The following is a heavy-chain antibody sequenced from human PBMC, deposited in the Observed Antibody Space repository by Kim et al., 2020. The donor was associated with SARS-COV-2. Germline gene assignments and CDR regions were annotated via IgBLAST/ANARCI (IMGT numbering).Heavy chain of an antibody. CDR1: GFTFSSYS. CDR3: ASGGTSGTYGMDV. D-gene: IGHD3-10*01. Sequence: GSLRLSCAASGFTFSSYSMNWVRQAPGKGLEWVSSISSSSSYIYYAESVKGRFTISRDNAKNPLYLQMNSLRAEGTAVYYCASGGTSGTYGMDVWSQGTTVTVSS. V-gene: IGHV3-21*01. J-gene: IGHJ6*02. CDR2: ISSSSSYI.